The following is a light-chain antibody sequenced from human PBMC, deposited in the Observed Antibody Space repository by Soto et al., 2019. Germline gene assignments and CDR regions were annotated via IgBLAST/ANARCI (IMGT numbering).Light chain of an antibody. CDR1: GSNIGAGYD. Sequence: QSVLTQPPSVSGAPGQRVTFSCTGSGSNIGAGYDVHWYQQLPGTAPKLLIYDNTNRPSGVPDRFSGSKSGTSASLAITGLLAEDEANYCCQSYDSSLSGYVVFGGGTQLTVL. J-gene: IGLJ2*01. V-gene: IGLV1-40*01. CDR2: DNT. CDR3: QSYDSSLSGYVV.